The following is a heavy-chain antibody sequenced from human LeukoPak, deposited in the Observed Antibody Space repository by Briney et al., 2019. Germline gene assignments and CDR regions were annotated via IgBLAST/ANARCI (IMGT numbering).Heavy chain of an antibody. CDR1: GFTFSSYE. Sequence: GGSLRLSCAASGFTFSSYEMNWVRQAPGKGLEWVSYISSSGSTIYYADSVKGRFTISRDNAMNSLYLQMNSLRAEDTAVYYCARDFPARYDILTGSFWGQGTLVTVSS. CDR2: ISSSGSTI. CDR3: ARDFPARYDILTGSF. D-gene: IGHD3-9*01. J-gene: IGHJ4*02. V-gene: IGHV3-48*03.